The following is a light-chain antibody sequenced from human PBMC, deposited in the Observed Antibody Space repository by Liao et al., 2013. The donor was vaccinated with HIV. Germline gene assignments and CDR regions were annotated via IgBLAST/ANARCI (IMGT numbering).Light chain of an antibody. CDR1: KLGDKY. CDR2: QDN. J-gene: IGLJ2*01. V-gene: IGLV3-1*01. CDR3: QAWDGTTVV. Sequence: SYELTQPPSVSVSPGQTAIITCSGDKLGDKYTCWYQQKPGQSPVLVIYQDNKRPFGIPERISGSNSGNTATLTISGTQSMDEADYYCQAWDGTTVVFGGGTKLTVL.